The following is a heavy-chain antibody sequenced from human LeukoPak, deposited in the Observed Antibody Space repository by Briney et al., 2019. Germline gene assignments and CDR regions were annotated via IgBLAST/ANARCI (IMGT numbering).Heavy chain of an antibody. D-gene: IGHD6-6*01. CDR3: ARGPRLYSSSPIGAFDY. CDR1: GFTFSDYW. J-gene: IGHJ4*02. V-gene: IGHV3-7*01. CDR2: IKRDGSEK. Sequence: GGSLRLSCAASGFTFSDYWMSWVRQAPGKGREWVANIKRDGSEKYYVDSVKGRFTISRDNAKNSLYLQMNSLRAEDTAVYYCARGPRLYSSSPIGAFDYWGQGTLVTVSS.